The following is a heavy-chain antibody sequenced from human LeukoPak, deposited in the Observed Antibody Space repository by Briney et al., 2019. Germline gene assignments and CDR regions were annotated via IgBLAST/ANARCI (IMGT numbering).Heavy chain of an antibody. CDR3: ARDHVYGGADY. Sequence: GSLILSCAASGFTFHNYAIHWVRQAPGKGLEWVSLTSGDGITTYFADSVKGRFTISRDNSKSSLFLQMNSLRTEDTALYYCARDHVYGGADYWGQGTLVTVSS. D-gene: IGHD5/OR15-5a*01. CDR1: GFTFHNYA. CDR2: TSGDGITT. V-gene: IGHV3-43*02. J-gene: IGHJ4*02.